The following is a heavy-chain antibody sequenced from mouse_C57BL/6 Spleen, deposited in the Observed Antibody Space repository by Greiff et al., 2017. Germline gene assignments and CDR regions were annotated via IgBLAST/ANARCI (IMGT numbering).Heavy chain of an antibody. V-gene: IGHV1-7*01. Sequence: QVQLQQSGAELAKPGASVKLSCKASGYTFTSYWMHWVKQRPGQGLEWIGYINPSSGYTKYNQKFKDKATLTADKSASTAYMQLSSLTYDDSAVYYCARGVPIYDGYFDYWGQGATLTVSS. D-gene: IGHD2-3*01. CDR2: INPSSGYT. CDR1: GYTFTSYW. CDR3: ARGVPIYDGYFDY. J-gene: IGHJ2*01.